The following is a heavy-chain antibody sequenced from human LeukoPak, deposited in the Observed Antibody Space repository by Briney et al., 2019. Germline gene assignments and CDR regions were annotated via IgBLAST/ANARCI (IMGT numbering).Heavy chain of an antibody. CDR1: GGTFSSYA. CDR3: ARGKEDFDL. Sequence: ASVKVSCKASGGTFSSYAISWVRQAPGQGLEWMGWINPNSGGTNYAQKFQGRVTMTRDTSISTAYMELSRLRSDDTAVYYCARGKEDFDLWGRGTLVTVSS. CDR2: INPNSGGT. V-gene: IGHV1-2*02. J-gene: IGHJ2*01.